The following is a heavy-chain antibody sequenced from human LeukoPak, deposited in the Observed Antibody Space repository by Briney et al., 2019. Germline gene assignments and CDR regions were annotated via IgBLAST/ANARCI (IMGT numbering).Heavy chain of an antibody. J-gene: IGHJ4*02. Sequence: ASVKVSCKASRYTPTSYGISWVRQAPGQGVEWMGWITAYNGKTNYAQKLKGRVTMTTDTSTSTAYMELRSLRSDDTAVYYCARDRSLESRWFGEASDYWGQGTLVTVSS. D-gene: IGHD3-10*01. CDR2: ITAYNGKT. V-gene: IGHV1-18*01. CDR1: RYTPTSYG. CDR3: ARDRSLESRWFGEASDY.